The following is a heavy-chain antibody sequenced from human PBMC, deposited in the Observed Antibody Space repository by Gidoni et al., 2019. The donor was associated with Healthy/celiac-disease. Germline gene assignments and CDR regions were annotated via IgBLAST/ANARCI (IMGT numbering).Heavy chain of an antibody. Sequence: QVQLVQSGAEVKQPGSSVKVSCKASGGTFSIYTISWVRQATGQGLEWMGRIIPILGIANYAQKFQGRVTITADKSTSTAYMELSSLRSEDTAVFYCASSQTTTVAYYYYYGMDVWGQGTTVTVSS. J-gene: IGHJ6*02. CDR1: GGTFSIYT. D-gene: IGHD4-17*01. V-gene: IGHV1-69*02. CDR2: IIPILGIA. CDR3: ASSQTTTVAYYYYYGMDV.